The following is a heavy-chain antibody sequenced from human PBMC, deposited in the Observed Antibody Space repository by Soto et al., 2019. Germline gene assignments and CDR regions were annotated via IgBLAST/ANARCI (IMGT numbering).Heavy chain of an antibody. CDR3: AGDSSGYYPFDP. Sequence: GGSLRLSCAASGFTFSSYGMHWARQAPGKGLEWVAVIWYDGSNKYYADSVKGRFTISRDDSKNTLYLQMNSLRAEDTAVYYCAGDSSGYYPFDPWGQGTLVTVSS. J-gene: IGHJ5*02. D-gene: IGHD3-22*01. CDR1: GFTFSSYG. V-gene: IGHV3-33*01. CDR2: IWYDGSNK.